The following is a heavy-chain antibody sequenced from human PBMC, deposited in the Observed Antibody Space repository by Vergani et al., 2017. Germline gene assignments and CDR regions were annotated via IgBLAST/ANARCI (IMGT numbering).Heavy chain of an antibody. D-gene: IGHD1-26*01. CDR1: GGSFSGYY. Sequence: QVQLQESGPGLLKPSETLSLTCAVYGGSFSGYYWSWIRQPPGKGLEWIGEINHSGSTNYNPSLKSRVTISVDTSKNQFSLKLSSVTAADTAVYYCARERYSGIPEGMDVWGQGTTVTVSS. CDR3: ARERYSGIPEGMDV. CDR2: INHSGST. J-gene: IGHJ6*02. V-gene: IGHV4-34*01.